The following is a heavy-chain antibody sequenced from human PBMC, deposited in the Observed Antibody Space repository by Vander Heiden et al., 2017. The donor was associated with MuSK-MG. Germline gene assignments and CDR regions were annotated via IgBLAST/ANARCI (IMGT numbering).Heavy chain of an antibody. Sequence: QLQLQESGPGLVKPSETLSLTCTVSGGSISSSSYYWGWIRQPPGKGLEWIGSIYYSGSTYYSPALKSRVTISVDTSKNQFSLKLSSVTAADTAVYYSARPRWDDLNWFDPWGQGILVTVSS. CDR1: GGSISSSSYY. CDR3: ARPRWDDLNWFDP. V-gene: IGHV4-39*01. D-gene: IGHD1-1*01. J-gene: IGHJ5*02. CDR2: IYYSGST.